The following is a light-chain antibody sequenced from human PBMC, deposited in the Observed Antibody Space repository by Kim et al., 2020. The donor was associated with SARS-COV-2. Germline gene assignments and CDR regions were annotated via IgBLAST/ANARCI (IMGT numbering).Light chain of an antibody. V-gene: IGKV1-17*01. CDR2: AAS. CDR1: QGISND. J-gene: IGKJ2*01. CDR3: LQHNSFPRT. Sequence: SASGGDRVTITCRASQGISNDVGWYQQKPGKAPKRLIYAASSLQSGVPSRFSGSGSGTEFTLTISSLQPEDFATYYCLQHNSFPRTFGQGTKLEI.